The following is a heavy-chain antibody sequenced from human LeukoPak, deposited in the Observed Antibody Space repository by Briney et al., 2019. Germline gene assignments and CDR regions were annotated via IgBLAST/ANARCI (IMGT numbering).Heavy chain of an antibody. CDR2: PSYDGGNK. J-gene: IGHJ4*02. CDR3: ARKSLLFEYYDY. CDR1: GFTFTSYT. D-gene: IGHD2-21*01. V-gene: IGHV3-30*04. Sequence: GRPLRLSRAASGFTFTSYTMLCVRQAPGKGLEWVAAPSYDGGNKYYADSVKGRFTISRDNSKNTLYLQMNSLRAEDTAVYFCARKSLLFEYYDYWAQGMLDTVSS.